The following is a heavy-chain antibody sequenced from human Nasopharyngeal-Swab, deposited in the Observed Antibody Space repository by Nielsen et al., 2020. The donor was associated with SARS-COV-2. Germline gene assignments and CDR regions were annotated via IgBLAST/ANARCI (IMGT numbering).Heavy chain of an antibody. Sequence: GVLKISCVASGYSFRTYGMSWVRQAPGKGLEWVAAIVGSGDISGSGGNTYYADSVKGRFTISRDNAKNTLYLQMNSLRAEDTAVYYCARVPNRGYFDYWGQGTLVTVSS. CDR1: GYSFRTYG. CDR2: IVGSGDISGSGGNT. D-gene: IGHD3-10*01. CDR3: ARVPNRGYFDY. J-gene: IGHJ4*02. V-gene: IGHV3-23*01.